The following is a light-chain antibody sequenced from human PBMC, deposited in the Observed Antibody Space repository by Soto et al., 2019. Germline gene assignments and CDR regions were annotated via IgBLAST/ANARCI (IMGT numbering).Light chain of an antibody. CDR3: QQSYSILLT. Sequence: DIQMTQSPSSLSASVVSRVAISCRASHYISTYLNWNQQRPGKAPKLLIYAASSLQSGVPSRFSGSVSGTDFTLTISSLQPEDVETYYRQQSYSILLTFRGGAKGDI. V-gene: IGKV1-39*01. CDR1: HYISTY. CDR2: AAS. J-gene: IGKJ4*01.